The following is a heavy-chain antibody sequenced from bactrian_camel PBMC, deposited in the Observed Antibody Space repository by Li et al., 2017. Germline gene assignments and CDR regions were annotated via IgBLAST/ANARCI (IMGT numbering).Heavy chain of an antibody. CDR2: INSGGGSM. J-gene: IGHJ4*01. V-gene: IGHV3S1*01. Sequence: HVQLVESGGDLVQPGGSLRLSCAASGFTFSSYWMYWVRQAPGLGLEWVSSINSGGGSMHYADSVKGRFTIARDNAKNTVYLQMNSLKSEDTALYYCATGPMGWGTPGNYWGQGTQVAVS. CDR1: GFTFSSYW. D-gene: IGHD5*01. CDR3: ATGPMGWGTPGNY.